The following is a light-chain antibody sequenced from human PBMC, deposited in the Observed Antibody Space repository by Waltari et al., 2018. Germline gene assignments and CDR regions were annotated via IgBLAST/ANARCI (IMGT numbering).Light chain of an antibody. CDR2: EGS. Sequence: QSALTQPASVSGSLGQAITISCIGTSSDIGGYRLISWYQQLPDKATKLMIYEGSKRPSGGSSRFSGSKSGNTASLTISGLQGEDEGGYFCCSYAGSSSWVFGGGTKLTVL. V-gene: IGLV2-23*01. J-gene: IGLJ3*02. CDR3: CSYAGSSSWV. CDR1: SSDIGGYRL.